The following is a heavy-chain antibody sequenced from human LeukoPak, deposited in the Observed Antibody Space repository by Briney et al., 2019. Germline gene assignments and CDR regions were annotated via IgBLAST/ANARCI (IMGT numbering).Heavy chain of an antibody. CDR2: IIPIFGTA. CDR3: ARGGYSSSLGWFDP. Sequence: GASVKVSCKASGGTFSSYAISWVRQAPGQGLEWMGGIIPIFGTANYAQKFQGRVTITADESTSTAYMELSSQRSEDTAVYYCARGGYSSSLGWFDPWGQGTLVTVSS. CDR1: GGTFSSYA. D-gene: IGHD6-13*01. J-gene: IGHJ5*02. V-gene: IGHV1-69*01.